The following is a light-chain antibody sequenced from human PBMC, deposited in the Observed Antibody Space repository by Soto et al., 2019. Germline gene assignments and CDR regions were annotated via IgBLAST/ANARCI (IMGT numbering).Light chain of an antibody. CDR1: SSNIGADDD. J-gene: IGLJ3*02. V-gene: IGLV1-40*01. CDR3: QSYDSSLRGYWV. Sequence: QPVLTQPPSVSGAPGQRVTISCTGSSSNIGADDDVHWYQQLPGTAPKLLIYGDTNRPSGVPDRFSGSKSGTSASLAITGLQAEDEADYYCQSYDSSLRGYWVFGGGTKLTVL. CDR2: GDT.